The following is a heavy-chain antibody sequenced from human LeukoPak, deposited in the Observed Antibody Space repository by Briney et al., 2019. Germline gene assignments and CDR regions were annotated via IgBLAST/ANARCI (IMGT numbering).Heavy chain of an antibody. CDR3: AKDSYSNYVDYFDY. J-gene: IGHJ4*02. Sequence: PGRSLRLSCAASGFTFSSYAMSWVCQAPGKRLEWVSAISGSGGSTYYADSVKGRFTISRDNSKNTLYLQMNSLRAEDTAVYYCAKDSYSNYVDYFDYWGQGTLVTVSS. CDR1: GFTFSSYA. V-gene: IGHV3-23*01. D-gene: IGHD4-11*01. CDR2: ISGSGGST.